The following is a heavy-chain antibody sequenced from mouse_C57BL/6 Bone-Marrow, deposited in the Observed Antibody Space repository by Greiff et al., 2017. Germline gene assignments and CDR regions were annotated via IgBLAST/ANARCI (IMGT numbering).Heavy chain of an antibody. J-gene: IGHJ1*03. CDR1: GYSITSGYY. CDR2: ISYDGSN. V-gene: IGHV3-6*01. D-gene: IGHD1-1*01. CDR3: ARESCITTVVGGYFDV. Sequence: DVQLQESGPGLVKPSQSLSLTCSVTGYSITSGYYWNWIRQFPGNKLEWMGYISYDGSNNYNPSLKNRISITRDTSKNQFFLKLNSVTTEDTATYYCARESCITTVVGGYFDVWGTGTTVTVSS.